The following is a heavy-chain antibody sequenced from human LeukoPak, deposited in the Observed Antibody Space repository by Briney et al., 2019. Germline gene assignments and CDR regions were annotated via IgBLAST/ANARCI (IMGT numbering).Heavy chain of an antibody. CDR2: IYPGDSDT. D-gene: IGHD6-13*01. J-gene: IGHJ4*02. CDR1: GYSFTSYW. V-gene: IGHV5-51*01. CDR3: ARPLGSSSWDPFDY. Sequence: GESLNISCKGSGYSFTSYWIAWVRQMPGKGLEWMGTIYPGDSDTRYSPSFQGQVTISADKSISTAYLQWSSLKASDTAMYYCARPLGSSSWDPFDYWGQGTLVTVSS.